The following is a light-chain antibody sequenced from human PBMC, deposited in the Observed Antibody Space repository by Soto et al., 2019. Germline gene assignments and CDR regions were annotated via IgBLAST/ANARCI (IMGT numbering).Light chain of an antibody. CDR3: MQSTQLPPT. CDR2: GAS. V-gene: IGKV3-15*01. Sequence: EIVMTQSPATLSVSPGERATLSGRASQSVSSNLAWYQQKPGQAPRLLIYGASNRATGIPARFSGSGSGTDFTLEISRVETDDVGIYYCMQSTQLPPTFGQGTRLEI. CDR1: QSVSSN. J-gene: IGKJ5*01.